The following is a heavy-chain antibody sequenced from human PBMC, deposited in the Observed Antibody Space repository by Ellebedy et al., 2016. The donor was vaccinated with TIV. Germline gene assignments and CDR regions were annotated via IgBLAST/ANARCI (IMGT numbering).Heavy chain of an antibody. V-gene: IGHV3-7*01. Sequence: ETLSLTCTVSGGSISSGGYFWSWVRQAPGKGLEWVANINEDGTKKHYVDSVKGRFTISRDNAGNSLYLQMNSLGAEDTAVYYCARAIYGASYLWGRGTLVTVSS. CDR1: GGSISSGGYF. J-gene: IGHJ2*01. CDR3: ARAIYGASYL. CDR2: INEDGTKK. D-gene: IGHD4-17*01.